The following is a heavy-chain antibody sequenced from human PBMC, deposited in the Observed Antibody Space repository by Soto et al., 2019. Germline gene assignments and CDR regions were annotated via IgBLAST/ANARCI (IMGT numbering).Heavy chain of an antibody. CDR1: GGSISSGGYY. CDR2: IYYSGST. CDR3: EREPMYHYDTSGPKDAFDI. D-gene: IGHD3-22*01. V-gene: IGHV4-31*03. J-gene: IGHJ3*02. Sequence: SETLSLTCTVSGGSISSGGYYWSWIRQHPGKGLEWIGYIYYSGSTYYNPSLKSRVTISVDTSKNQFSLKLSSVTAADTAVYYCEREPMYHYDTSGPKDAFDIWGQGTMVTVSS.